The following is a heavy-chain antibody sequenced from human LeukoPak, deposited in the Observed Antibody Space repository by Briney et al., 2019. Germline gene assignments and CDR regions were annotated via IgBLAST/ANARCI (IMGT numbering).Heavy chain of an antibody. CDR3: TKTPLSGYYFDL. Sequence: GGSLRLSCVASGLAFTTYSTNWVRQPPGQGPEWVASIDGSSTYIFYADSVKGRFTITRDNAKNSLYLQMGSLRADDTALYYCTKTPLSGYYFDLWGQGAMVTVSS. CDR1: GLAFTTYS. J-gene: IGHJ4*02. CDR2: IDGSSTYI. V-gene: IGHV3-21*01. D-gene: IGHD3-3*01.